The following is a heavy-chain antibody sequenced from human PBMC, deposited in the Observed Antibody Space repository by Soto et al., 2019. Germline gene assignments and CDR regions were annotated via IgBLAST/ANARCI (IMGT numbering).Heavy chain of an antibody. J-gene: IGHJ4*02. V-gene: IGHV1-18*01. CDR2: ISGYNGNT. D-gene: IGHD7-27*01. CDR3: ARFWDFDY. CDR1: GYTFTSYG. Sequence: ASVTVSCKASGYTFTSYGISWVRQAPGQGLEWVGWISGYNGNTNYAQKFQGRVTMTRDTSTSTAYMELTSLRSDDTAVYYCARFWDFDYWGQGTLVTVS.